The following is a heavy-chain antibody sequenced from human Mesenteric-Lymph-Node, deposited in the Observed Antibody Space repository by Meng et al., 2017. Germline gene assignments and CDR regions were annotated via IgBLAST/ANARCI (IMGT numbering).Heavy chain of an antibody. CDR3: ASVGDYYSSGSYYIRNSFDP. Sequence: SVKVSCKASGGAFSSKTISWVRQAPGQGLEWMGRIIPMLGVSTYAQRFQGRVTLTADKSTSTAYMELSGLRSEDTAVYFCASVGDYYSSGSYYIRNSFDPWGQGTLVTVSS. V-gene: IGHV1-69*02. J-gene: IGHJ5*02. CDR1: GGAFSSKT. CDR2: IIPMLGVS. D-gene: IGHD3-10*01.